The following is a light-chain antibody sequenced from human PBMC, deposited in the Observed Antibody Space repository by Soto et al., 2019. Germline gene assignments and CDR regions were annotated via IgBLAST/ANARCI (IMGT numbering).Light chain of an antibody. Sequence: DIVLTQSPDSLAVSLGERATINCKTSQSVLYSSNNKNYLAWYQQKPGQPPKQLIYWASIRESGVPDRFSGSGSGTDFTLTISSLQVEDVAVYYCQHYYTVPVTFGPGTKVDIK. CDR3: QHYYTVPVT. V-gene: IGKV4-1*01. CDR1: QSVLYSSNNKNY. CDR2: WAS. J-gene: IGKJ3*01.